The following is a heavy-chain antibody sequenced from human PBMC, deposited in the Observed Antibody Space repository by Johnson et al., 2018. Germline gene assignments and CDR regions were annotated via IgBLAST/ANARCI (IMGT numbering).Heavy chain of an antibody. CDR2: ISSSSSYI. V-gene: IGHV3-21*01. J-gene: IGHJ6*03. Sequence: VQLVQAGGGLVQPGGSLRLSCAASGFTFSSYSMTWVRQAPGKGLEWVSSISSSSSYIYYADSVKGRLTISRDNAKNSLYLQMNSLRAEDTAVYYCARDSRYYYYMDVWGKGTTVTVSS. CDR3: ARDSRYYYYMDV. CDR1: GFTFSSYS.